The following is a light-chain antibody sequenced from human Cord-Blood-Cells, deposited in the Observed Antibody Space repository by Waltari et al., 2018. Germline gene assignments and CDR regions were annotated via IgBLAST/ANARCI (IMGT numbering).Light chain of an antibody. V-gene: IGLV2-14*01. CDR1: SSDVGGYNY. Sequence: QSALTQPASVSGSPGQSLTIPCPGPSSDVGGYNYCPWYQQHPGKAPKLMIYDVSNRPSGVSNRFSGSKSGNTASLTISGLQAEDEADYYCSSYTSSSTLVFGTGTKVTVL. CDR3: SSYTSSSTLV. J-gene: IGLJ1*01. CDR2: DVS.